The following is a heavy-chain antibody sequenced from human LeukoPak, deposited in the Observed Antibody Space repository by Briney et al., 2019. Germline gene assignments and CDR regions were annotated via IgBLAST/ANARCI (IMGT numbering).Heavy chain of an antibody. D-gene: IGHD5-24*01. Sequence: SETLSLTYTVSGGSISSYYWSWIRQPPGKGLEWIGYIYYSGSTNYNPSLKSRVTISVDTSKNQFSLKLSSVTAADTAVYYCATVRGWMSTKERNWFDPWGQGTLVTVSS. CDR3: ATVRGWMSTKERNWFDP. V-gene: IGHV4-59*01. J-gene: IGHJ5*02. CDR2: IYYSGST. CDR1: GGSISSYY.